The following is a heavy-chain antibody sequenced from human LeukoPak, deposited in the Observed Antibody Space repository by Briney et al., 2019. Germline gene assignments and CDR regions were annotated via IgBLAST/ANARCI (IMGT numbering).Heavy chain of an antibody. CDR3: ARASPSGWYFDY. Sequence: SETLSLTCTVSGGTISSYYWSWLRQPPGKGLEWIGYIYYSGSTNYNPSLKSRVTISVDPSKNQFSLKLSSVPAADTAVYYCARASPSGWYFDYWGQGTLVPVSS. CDR1: GGTISSYY. CDR2: IYYSGST. J-gene: IGHJ4*02. D-gene: IGHD6-19*01. V-gene: IGHV4-59*01.